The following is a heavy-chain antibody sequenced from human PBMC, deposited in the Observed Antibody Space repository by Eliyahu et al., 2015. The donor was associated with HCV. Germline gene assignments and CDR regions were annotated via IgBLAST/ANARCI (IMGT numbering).Heavy chain of an antibody. D-gene: IGHD3-3*01. CDR1: GFPFXSXX. CDR3: AKMYDFWSGYYGGDGMDV. CDR2: ISGSGGST. J-gene: IGHJ6*02. Sequence: EVQLLESGGGLVQPGGSLRLSGAASGFPFXSXXLGXVRQXPGKGLXWVSAISGSGGSTYYADSVKGRFTISRDNSKNTLYLQMNSLRAEDTAVYYCAKMYDFWSGYYGGDGMDVWGQGTTVTVSS. V-gene: IGHV3-23*01.